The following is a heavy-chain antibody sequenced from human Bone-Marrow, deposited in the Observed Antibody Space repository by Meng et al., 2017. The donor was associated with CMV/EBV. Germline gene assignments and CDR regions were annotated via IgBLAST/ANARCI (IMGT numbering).Heavy chain of an antibody. CDR1: GFTFSSYA. D-gene: IGHD3-3*01. J-gene: IGHJ4*01. CDR2: ISYDGSNK. CDR3: ARGRSVGYYSFYYFDF. V-gene: IGHV3-30-3*01. Sequence: GESLKISCAASGFTFSSYAMHWVRQAPGKGLEWVAVISYDGSNKYYADSVKGRFTISRDNSKNTLYLQMNSLRAEDTAVYYCARGRSVGYYSFYYFDFWGHGMLVTVPS.